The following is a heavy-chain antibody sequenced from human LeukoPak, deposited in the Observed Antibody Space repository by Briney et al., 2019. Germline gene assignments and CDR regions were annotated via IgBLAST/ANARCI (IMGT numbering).Heavy chain of an antibody. CDR2: ISSNGGST. D-gene: IGHD3-3*01. CDR1: GFTFSSYA. CDR3: VKDLRSGSDVSGY. Sequence: GGSLRLSCSASGFTFSSYAMHWVRQAPGKGLEYVSAISSNGGSTYYADSVKGRFTISRDNSKNTLYLQMSSLRAEDTAVYYCVKDLRSGSDVSGYWGQGTLVTVSS. J-gene: IGHJ4*02. V-gene: IGHV3-64D*06.